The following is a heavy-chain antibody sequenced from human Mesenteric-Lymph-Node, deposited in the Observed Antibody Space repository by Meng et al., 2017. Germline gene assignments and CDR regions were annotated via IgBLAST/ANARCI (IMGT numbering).Heavy chain of an antibody. D-gene: IGHD3-10*01. CDR2: VTHSGST. CDR3: AKGRANYFGSKHNYFDS. CDR1: GGSFTVCD. V-gene: IGHV4-34*01. J-gene: IGHJ5*01. Sequence: HRQPWWAGQLEPSGHPSLACAGYGGSFTVCDWPWIRQAPGKGPEWIGEVTHSGSTTYNPSLASRVSISVDKPKKQFSLTLNSVTAADTAVYYCAKGRANYFGSKHNYFDSWGQGTLVTVSS.